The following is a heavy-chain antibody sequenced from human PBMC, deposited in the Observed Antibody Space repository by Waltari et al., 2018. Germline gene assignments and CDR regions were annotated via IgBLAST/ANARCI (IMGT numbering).Heavy chain of an antibody. J-gene: IGHJ4*03. CDR2: ISPDGREK. V-gene: IGHV3-7*01. CDR3: SRSLDD. Sequence: EVQLVESGGDWVQPGGDLRLSCAASGFPFGNSWMDWVRQAPGNGLWCVANISPDGREKSYVDSVEGRFTISRDNAKNSLYLQMNSLRADDTAVYYCSRSLDDWGQGSMVTVSS. CDR1: GFPFGNSW.